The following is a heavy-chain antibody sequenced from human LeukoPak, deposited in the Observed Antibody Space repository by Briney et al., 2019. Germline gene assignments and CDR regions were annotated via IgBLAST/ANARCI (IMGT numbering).Heavy chain of an antibody. V-gene: IGHV3-30*12. Sequence: GRSLRLSCATSGFTFSSYGMHWVRQAPGKGLEWVAVISYDGSNKYYADSVKGRFTISRDNAKSSLYLQMNSLRAEDTAVYYCARDWSGTAHDAFDVWGQGTVVTVSS. CDR3: ARDWSGTAHDAFDV. D-gene: IGHD1-14*01. J-gene: IGHJ3*01. CDR1: GFTFSSYG. CDR2: ISYDGSNK.